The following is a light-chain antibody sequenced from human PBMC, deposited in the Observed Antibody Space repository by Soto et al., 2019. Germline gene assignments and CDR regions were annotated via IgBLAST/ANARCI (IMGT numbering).Light chain of an antibody. Sequence: DIQMTQSPSTLSASVGDRVTITCRASQSISSWLAWYQQKPGKAPKLLIYKASSLESGVPSRFSGSGSGTEFTPTISILQLEDFPTYYSQKYKSYPYSFGQGTKWEIK. CDR1: QSISSW. J-gene: IGKJ2*01. CDR3: QKYKSYPYS. CDR2: KAS. V-gene: IGKV1-5*03.